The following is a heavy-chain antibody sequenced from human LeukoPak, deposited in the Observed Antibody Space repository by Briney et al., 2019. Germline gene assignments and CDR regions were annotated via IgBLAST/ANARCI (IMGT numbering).Heavy chain of an antibody. CDR2: TYYRSKWYN. D-gene: IGHD1-14*01. CDR1: GDSVSSNSAA. V-gene: IGHV6-1*01. J-gene: IGHJ4*02. Sequence: SQTLSLTCAISGDSVSSNSAAWNWIRQSPSRGLEWLGRTYYRSKWYNDYAVSVKSRITINPDTSRNQFSLQLNSVTPEDTAVYYCARGSRGPEGTEGYYFDYWGQGTLVTVSS. CDR3: ARGSRGPEGTEGYYFDY.